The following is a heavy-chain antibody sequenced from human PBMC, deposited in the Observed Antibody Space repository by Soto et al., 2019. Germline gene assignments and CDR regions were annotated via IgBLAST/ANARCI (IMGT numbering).Heavy chain of an antibody. D-gene: IGHD5-18*01. V-gene: IGHV1-69*01. CDR1: GGTFSSYA. Sequence: QVQLVQSGAEVKKPGSSVKVSCKASGGTFSSYAISWVRQAPGQGLEWMGGIIPIFGTANYARKFQGRVMITADESTSTAYMELSSLRSEDTAVYYCARARESYGFFDYWGQGTLVTVSS. CDR2: IIPIFGTA. J-gene: IGHJ4*02. CDR3: ARARESYGFFDY.